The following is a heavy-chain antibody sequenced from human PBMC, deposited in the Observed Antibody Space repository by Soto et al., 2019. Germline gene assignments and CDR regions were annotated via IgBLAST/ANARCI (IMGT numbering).Heavy chain of an antibody. D-gene: IGHD3-10*01. CDR2: ISTDNTHR. J-gene: IGHJ5*02. CDR3: ARDRPGISVIRAVKTYNYFDP. Sequence: GASVKVSCKASGHNFLTYGISWLRQAPGRGLEWMGWISTDNTHRNYAQNFQERVTMTTDTSTNTAYMGLRSLRSDDTAIYYCARDRPGISVIRAVKTYNYFDPWGQGTLVTVSS. CDR1: GHNFLTYG. V-gene: IGHV1-18*01.